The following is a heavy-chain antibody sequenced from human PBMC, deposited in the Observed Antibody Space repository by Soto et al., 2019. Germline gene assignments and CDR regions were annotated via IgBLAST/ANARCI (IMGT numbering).Heavy chain of an antibody. J-gene: IGHJ6*02. CDR1: GFTFSSYG. CDR2: ISYDGSNK. V-gene: IGHV3-30*18. CDR3: AKDLGIAARPNYYYYYGMDV. Sequence: GGSLRLSCAASGFTFSSYGMHWVRQAPGKGLEWVAVISYDGSNKYYADSVKGRFTISRDNSKNTLYLQMNSLRAEDTAVYYCAKDLGIAARPNYYYYYGMDVWGQGTTVTVSS. D-gene: IGHD6-6*01.